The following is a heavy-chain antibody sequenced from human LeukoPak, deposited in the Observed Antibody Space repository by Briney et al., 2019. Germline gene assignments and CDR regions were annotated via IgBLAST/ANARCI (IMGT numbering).Heavy chain of an antibody. CDR3: VILSPVS. D-gene: IGHD2-15*01. CDR2: ISDKNSNT. CDR1: GLSFSNFG. V-gene: IGHV3-48*01. J-gene: IGHJ1*01. Sequence: GGSLRLSCAASGLSFSNFGFHWARQAPGKGLEWVSYISDKNSNTHYADSVKARFTISRDNAKNSLFLQMNSLRAEDTAVYFCVILSPVSWGQRTLVTVSS.